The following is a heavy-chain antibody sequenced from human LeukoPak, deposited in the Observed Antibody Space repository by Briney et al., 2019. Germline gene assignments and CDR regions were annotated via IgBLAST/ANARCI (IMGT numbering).Heavy chain of an antibody. V-gene: IGHV4-39*07. D-gene: IGHD3-10*01. CDR3: ARDSPYYYGSGSATYYMDV. CDR2: IYYSGST. J-gene: IGHJ6*03. Sequence: SETLSLTCTVSGASISSSSYYWGWIRQPPGKGLEWIGSIYYSGSTNYNPSLKSRVTISVDTSKNPFSLKLSSMTAADAAVYYCARDSPYYYGSGSATYYMDVWGKGTTVTISS. CDR1: GASISSSSYY.